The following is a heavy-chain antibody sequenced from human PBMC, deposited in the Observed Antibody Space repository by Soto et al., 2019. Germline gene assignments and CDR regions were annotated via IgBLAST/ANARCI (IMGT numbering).Heavy chain of an antibody. V-gene: IGHV3-48*01. CDR1: GFTFSSYS. CDR2: ISSSSSTI. Sequence: EVQLVESGGGLVQPGGSLRLSCAASGFTFSSYSMNWVRHAPGKGLEWVSYISSSSSTIYYADSVKGRFTISRDNAKNSLYLQMNSLRAEDTVVYYCAREEGLLNWFDPWGQGTLVTVSS. CDR3: AREEGLLNWFDP. J-gene: IGHJ5*02. D-gene: IGHD1-26*01.